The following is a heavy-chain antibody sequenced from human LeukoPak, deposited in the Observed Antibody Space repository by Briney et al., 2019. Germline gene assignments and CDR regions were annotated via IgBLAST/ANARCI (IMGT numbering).Heavy chain of an antibody. Sequence: GGSLSLSCAASGFTFSSYWMSWVRQAPGKGLEWVANIKQDGSEKYYVYSVKGRFTISRDNAKNSLYLQMNSLRAEDTAVYYCAREGPPPWFAELLDSWGQGYLVTVSS. D-gene: IGHD3-10*01. J-gene: IGHJ4*02. CDR1: GFTFSSYW. V-gene: IGHV3-7*01. CDR3: AREGPPPWFAELLDS. CDR2: IKQDGSEK.